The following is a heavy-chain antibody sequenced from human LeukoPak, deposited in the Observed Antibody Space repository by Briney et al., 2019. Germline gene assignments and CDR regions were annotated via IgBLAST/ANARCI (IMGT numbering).Heavy chain of an antibody. J-gene: IGHJ6*02. D-gene: IGHD2-15*01. CDR1: GFTFSSYA. Sequence: GGSLRLSCAASGFTFSSYAMHWVRQAPGKGLEWVAVISYDGSNKYYADSVKGRFTISRDNSKNTLYLQMNSLGAEDTAVYYCARDLVVVAATPLDYYYGMDVWGQGTTVTVSS. CDR2: ISYDGSNK. CDR3: ARDLVVVAATPLDYYYGMDV. V-gene: IGHV3-30-3*01.